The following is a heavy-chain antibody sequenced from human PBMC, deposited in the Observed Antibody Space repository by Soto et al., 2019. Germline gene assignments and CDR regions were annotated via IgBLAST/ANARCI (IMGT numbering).Heavy chain of an antibody. CDR2: INPNSGGT. CDR1: GYTFTGYY. D-gene: IGHD6-19*01. J-gene: IGHJ6*02. CDR3: AREERVAVAATGFLYYYYGTDV. Sequence: GASVKVSCKASGYTFTGYYMHWVRQAPGQGPEWMGWINPNSGGTNYAQKFQGWVTMTRDTSISTAYMELSRLRSDDTAAYYCAREERVAVAATGFLYYYYGTDVWGQGTTVTVSS. V-gene: IGHV1-2*04.